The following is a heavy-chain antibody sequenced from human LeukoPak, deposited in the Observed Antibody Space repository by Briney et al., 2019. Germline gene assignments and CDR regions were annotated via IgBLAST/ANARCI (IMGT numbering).Heavy chain of an antibody. D-gene: IGHD2-2*01. J-gene: IGHJ4*02. CDR2: ISYDGSNK. CDR3: AKEGGYCSSTSCPPDY. CDR1: GFTFSSYA. V-gene: IGHV3-30-3*01. Sequence: QPGGSLRLSCAASGFTFSSYAMHWVRQAPGKGLEWVAVISYDGSNKYYADSVKGRFTISRDNSKNTLYLQMNSLRAEDTAVYYCAKEGGYCSSTSCPPDYWGQGTLVTVSS.